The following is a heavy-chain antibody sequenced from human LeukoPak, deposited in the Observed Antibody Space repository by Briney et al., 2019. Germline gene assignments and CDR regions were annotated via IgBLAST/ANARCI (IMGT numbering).Heavy chain of an antibody. J-gene: IGHJ6*02. D-gene: IGHD3-3*01. CDR2: IYHSGSGST. CDR3: ARINDFWSGPTLDV. Sequence: SETLSLTCTVSGGSISSGGHSWSWIRQPPGKGLEWIGYIYHSGSGSTYYNPFLKSRVTISIDKSKNQFSLKLNSVTAADTAVYYCARINDFWSGPTLDVWGQGTTVTVSS. CDR1: GGSISSGGHS. V-gene: IGHV4-30-2*01.